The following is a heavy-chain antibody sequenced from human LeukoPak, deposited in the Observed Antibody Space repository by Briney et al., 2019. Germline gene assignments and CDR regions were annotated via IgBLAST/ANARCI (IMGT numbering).Heavy chain of an antibody. D-gene: IGHD3-22*01. CDR3: ARAPAHYYDSSGYDY. V-gene: IGHV4-34*01. CDR1: GGSFSGYY. J-gene: IGHJ4*02. Sequence: SETLSLTCAVYGGSFSGYYWSWIRQPPGKGLEWIGEINHSGSTNYNPSLKSRVTISVDTSKNQFSLKLSSVTAADTAVYYCARAPAHYYDSSGYDYWGQGTLVTVSS. CDR2: INHSGST.